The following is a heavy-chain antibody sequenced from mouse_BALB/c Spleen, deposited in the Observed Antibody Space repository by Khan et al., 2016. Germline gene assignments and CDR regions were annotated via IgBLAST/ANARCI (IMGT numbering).Heavy chain of an antibody. Sequence: QIQLVQSGPELKKPGETVKISCKASGYPFTNYGMNWVKQAPGKGLKWMGWINTYTGQPTYDDDFKGRFAFSLETSATTAYLQINNLKNEDTATYVCAREDWDGYAMDYWGQGTSVTVSS. CDR1: GYPFTNYG. V-gene: IGHV9-3-1*01. J-gene: IGHJ4*01. CDR2: INTYTGQP. D-gene: IGHD4-1*01. CDR3: AREDWDGYAMDY.